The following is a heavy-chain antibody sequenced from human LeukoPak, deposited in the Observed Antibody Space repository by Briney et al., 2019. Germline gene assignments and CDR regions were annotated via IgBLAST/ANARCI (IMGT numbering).Heavy chain of an antibody. J-gene: IGHJ4*02. CDR3: ASGAQRDHFDY. CDR1: GYTFTGYY. Sequence: SVTVSCKASGYTFTGYYMHWVRQAPGQGLEWMGWINPKSGGTNYAQNFRGRVTMTRDTSISTAYMELSSLRSDDTAVYYCASGAQRDHFDYWGQGTLVTVSS. CDR2: INPKSGGT. D-gene: IGHD4/OR15-4a*01. V-gene: IGHV1-2*02.